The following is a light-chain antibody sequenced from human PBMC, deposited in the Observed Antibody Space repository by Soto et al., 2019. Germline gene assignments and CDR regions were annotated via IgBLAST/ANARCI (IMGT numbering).Light chain of an antibody. V-gene: IGLV2-8*01. CDR1: SSDVGRYNY. CDR2: EVS. CDR3: SSYAGSSHYV. J-gene: IGLJ1*01. Sequence: QSALTQPPSASGSPGQSVTISCTGTSSDVGRYNYISWYQQHPGKAPKLMIYEVSTRPSGVPDRFSGSKSGNTASLTVSGLQAEDEADYYCSSYAGSSHYVFGTGTTVTVL.